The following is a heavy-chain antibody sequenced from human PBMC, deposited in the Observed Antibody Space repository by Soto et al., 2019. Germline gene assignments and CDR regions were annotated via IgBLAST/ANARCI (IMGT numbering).Heavy chain of an antibody. V-gene: IGHV1-3*01. D-gene: IGHD2-2*01. CDR1: GYTFTSYA. Sequence: ASVKVSCKASGYTFTSYAMHWVRQAPGQRLEWMGWINAGNGNTKYSQKFQGRVTITRDTSASTAYMELSSLRSEDTAVYYCARIAVLYYYYGMDVWGQGTTVTVSS. CDR2: INAGNGNT. CDR3: ARIAVLYYYYGMDV. J-gene: IGHJ6*02.